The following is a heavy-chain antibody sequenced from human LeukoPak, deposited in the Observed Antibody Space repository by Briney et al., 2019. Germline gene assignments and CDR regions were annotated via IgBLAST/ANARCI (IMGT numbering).Heavy chain of an antibody. CDR1: GYSISSGYY. V-gene: IGHV4-38-2*02. J-gene: IGHJ4*02. D-gene: IGHD4-23*01. CDR2: IYHSGST. CDR3: ARVRGYGGNPGY. Sequence: SETLSLTCTVSGYSISSGYYWGWIRQPPGKGLEWIGSIYHSGSTYYNPSLKSRVTMSVDTSKNQFSLKLSSVTAADTAVYYCARVRGYGGNPGYWGQGTLVTVSS.